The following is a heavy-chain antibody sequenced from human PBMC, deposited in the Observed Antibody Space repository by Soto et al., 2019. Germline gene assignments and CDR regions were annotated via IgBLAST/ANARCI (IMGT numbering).Heavy chain of an antibody. Sequence: GGSLRLSCAATGFTFCNYWMHWVRQAPGKGLVWVSRINNDGSATTYADSVKGRFTISRHNTEDTVYLQMNSLRAEDTAVCYCVRDLQLWRLDSWGQGP. V-gene: IGHV3-74*01. CDR3: VRDLQLWRLDS. CDR1: GFTFCNYW. D-gene: IGHD2-21*01. J-gene: IGHJ4*02. CDR2: INNDGSAT.